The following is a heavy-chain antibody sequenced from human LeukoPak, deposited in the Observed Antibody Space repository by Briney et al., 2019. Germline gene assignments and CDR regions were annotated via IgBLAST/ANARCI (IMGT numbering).Heavy chain of an antibody. Sequence: SETLSLTCTVSGGSMNNFYWSWMRQPPGKGMEWIGYIYHNGKTKYNPSLKSGVTMSIDTSRSQFSLRVHSVTAADTAVYYCARHVHRGTNWLDPWGEGSLVTVSS. J-gene: IGHJ5*02. CDR3: ARHVHRGTNWLDP. V-gene: IGHV4-59*08. CDR1: GGSMNNFY. CDR2: IYHNGKT.